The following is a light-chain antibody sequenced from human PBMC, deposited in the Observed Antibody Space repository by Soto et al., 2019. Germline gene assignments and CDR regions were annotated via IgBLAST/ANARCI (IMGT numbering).Light chain of an antibody. Sequence: VLTQSPGTLSLSPGERAALSCRASESVSGSYIAWYQQKVGQSPRLLIYGASNRATGIPDRFSGSGSGTDFTLTISRLEPEDFATYYCQKYNSAPWTFGQGTKVEIK. CDR1: ESVSGSY. J-gene: IGKJ1*01. V-gene: IGKV3-20*01. CDR2: GAS. CDR3: QKYNSAPWT.